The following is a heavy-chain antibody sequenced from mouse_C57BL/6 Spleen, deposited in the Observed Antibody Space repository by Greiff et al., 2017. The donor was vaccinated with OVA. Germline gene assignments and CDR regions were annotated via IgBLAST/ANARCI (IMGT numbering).Heavy chain of an antibody. Sequence: EVQLVESEGGLVQPGSSMKLSCTASGFTFSDYYMAWVRQVPEKGLEWVANINYDGSSTYYLDSLKSRFIISRDNAKNILYLQMSSLKSEDTATYYCARAAYDGYFDYWGQGTTLTVSS. CDR2: INYDGSST. D-gene: IGHD2-3*01. CDR1: GFTFSDYY. V-gene: IGHV5-16*01. CDR3: ARAAYDGYFDY. J-gene: IGHJ2*01.